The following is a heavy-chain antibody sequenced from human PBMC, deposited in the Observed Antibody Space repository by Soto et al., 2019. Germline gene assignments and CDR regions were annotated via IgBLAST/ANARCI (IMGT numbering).Heavy chain of an antibody. J-gene: IGHJ4*02. CDR3: ARDSGYSYGNFDY. Sequence: ASVKVSCKASGYTFTSYGISWVRQAPGQGLEWMGWISAYNGNRNYAQNLQGRITMTTDTSTSTACMELRSLRSDDTAVYYCARDSGYSYGNFDYWGQGTLVTVSS. D-gene: IGHD5-18*01. CDR2: ISAYNGNR. CDR1: GYTFTSYG. V-gene: IGHV1-18*01.